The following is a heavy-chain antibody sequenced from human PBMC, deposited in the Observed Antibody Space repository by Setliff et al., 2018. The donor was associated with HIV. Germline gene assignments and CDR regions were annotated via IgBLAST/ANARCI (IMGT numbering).Heavy chain of an antibody. J-gene: IGHJ6*03. V-gene: IGHV1-18*01. Sequence: GASVKVSCKASGYSFTSYGIGWVRQAPGQGLEWIGWISPYSRITNYAQKFQGRVTMTTVTSTSTAYMELRSLRSDDTAVYYCARLSIPAYYYMDVWGKGTTVTVSS. CDR1: GYSFTSYG. D-gene: IGHD2-21*01. CDR3: ARLSIPAYYYMDV. CDR2: ISPYSRIT.